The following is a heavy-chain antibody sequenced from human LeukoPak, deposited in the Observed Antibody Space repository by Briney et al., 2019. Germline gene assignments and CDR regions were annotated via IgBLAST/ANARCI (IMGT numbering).Heavy chain of an antibody. J-gene: IGHJ3*02. CDR1: GFTFSSYS. V-gene: IGHV3-48*04. CDR2: ISSSSSTI. CDR3: ARDPPTTAPGAFDI. Sequence: PGGSLRLSCAASGFTFSSYSMNWVRQAPGKGLEWVSYISSSSSTIYYADSVKGRFTISRDNAKNSLYLQMNSLRAEDTAVYYCARDPPTTAPGAFDIWGQGTMVTVSS. D-gene: IGHD1-26*01.